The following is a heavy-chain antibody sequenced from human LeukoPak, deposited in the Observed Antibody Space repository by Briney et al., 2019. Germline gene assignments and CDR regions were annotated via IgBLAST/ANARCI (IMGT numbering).Heavy chain of an antibody. CDR1: GGSFSGYY. D-gene: IGHD3-3*01. V-gene: IGHV4-34*01. CDR2: INHSGST. J-gene: IGHJ3*02. Sequence: PSETLSLTCAVYGGSFSGYYWRWIRPPPGKGLEWIGEINHSGSTNYHPSLKSRVTISVDTSKNHFFLKLSSVTAADTAVYYCARLPSYDFWSGYYLGTSRRDAFDIWGQGTMVTVPS. CDR3: ARLPSYDFWSGYYLGTSRRDAFDI.